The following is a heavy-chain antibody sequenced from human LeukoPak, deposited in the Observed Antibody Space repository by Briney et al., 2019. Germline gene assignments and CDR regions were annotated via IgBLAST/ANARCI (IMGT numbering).Heavy chain of an antibody. CDR1: GYTFTGYY. CDR2: INPNSGGT. V-gene: IGHV1-2*02. Sequence: GAPVKVSCKASGYTFTGYYMHWVRQAPGQGVEWMGWINPNSGGTNYAQKFQGRVTMTRDTSISTAYMELSRLRSDDTAVYYCARDHWLGVTTYYFDYWGQGTLVTVSS. J-gene: IGHJ4*02. D-gene: IGHD4-17*01. CDR3: ARDHWLGVTTYYFDY.